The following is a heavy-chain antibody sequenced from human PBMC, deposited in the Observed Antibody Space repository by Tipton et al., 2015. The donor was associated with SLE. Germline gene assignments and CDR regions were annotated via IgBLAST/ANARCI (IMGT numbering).Heavy chain of an antibody. D-gene: IGHD1-14*01. CDR3: ARQPSNTATFDI. CDR2: FYPGGTT. Sequence: TLSLTCTVSGDSISNYYWSWIRQSAGKGLEWMGRFYPGGTTSYNPSFKSRVTMSADTSKNQFSLKLNSVTAADTAVYYCARQPSNTATFDIWGQGTLVTVSS. J-gene: IGHJ3*02. V-gene: IGHV4-4*07. CDR1: GDSISNYY.